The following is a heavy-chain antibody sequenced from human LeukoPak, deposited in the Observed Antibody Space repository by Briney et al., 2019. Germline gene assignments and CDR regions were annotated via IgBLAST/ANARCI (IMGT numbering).Heavy chain of an antibody. CDR3: ARDLSGSYSDPFDI. CDR2: IYSGGST. V-gene: IGHV3-53*01. D-gene: IGHD1-26*01. CDR1: GFTVSSTY. Sequence: PGASPRPSRAASGFTVSSTYITWVRQAPGKGLDCVPVIYSGGSTYYADSVKGRFTISRDNSKNTLYLQMNSLRAEDTAVYYCARDLSGSYSDPFDIWGQGTMVTVSS. J-gene: IGHJ3*02.